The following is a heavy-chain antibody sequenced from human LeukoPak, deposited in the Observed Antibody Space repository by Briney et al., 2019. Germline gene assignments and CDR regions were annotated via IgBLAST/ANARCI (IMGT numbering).Heavy chain of an antibody. CDR1: GFTFSGSA. V-gene: IGHV3-73*01. CDR2: IKSKANSYET. CDR3: TRGDDSGSYYGYYYYMDV. D-gene: IGHD1-26*01. J-gene: IGHJ6*03. Sequence: GGSLRLSCAASGFTFSGSAMHWVRQASGKGLEWVGRIKSKANSYETAYAASVKGRFTISRDDSKNTAYLQMNSLKTEDTAVYYCTRGDDSGSYYGYYYYMDVWGKGTTVTVFS.